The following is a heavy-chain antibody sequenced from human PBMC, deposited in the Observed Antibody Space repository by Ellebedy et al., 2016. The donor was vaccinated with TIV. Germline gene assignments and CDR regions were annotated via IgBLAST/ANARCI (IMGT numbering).Heavy chain of an antibody. CDR2: IKEDGTEK. CDR3: ARAGEYCDFPPNCYAMDV. CDR1: GFTFSGYW. Sequence: GESLKISCAASGFTFSGYWMNWVRQAPGKGLEWVANIKEDGTEKYYVDSVKGRFTISRDNAKNSLYLQMNSLRAEDTAVYYCARAGEYCDFPPNCYAMDVWGQGTTVTVS. D-gene: IGHD2/OR15-2a*01. V-gene: IGHV3-7*03. J-gene: IGHJ6*02.